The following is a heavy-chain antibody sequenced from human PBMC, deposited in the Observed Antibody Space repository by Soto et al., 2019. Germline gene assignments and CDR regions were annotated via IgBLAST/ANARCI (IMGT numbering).Heavy chain of an antibody. CDR1: GFTFSSYG. CDR3: AKDVVVGATTGLGDYYYYYGMDV. J-gene: IGHJ6*04. V-gene: IGHV3-30*18. CDR2: ISYDGSNK. Sequence: PGGSLRLSSAASGFTFSSYGMHWVRQAPGKGLEWVAVISYDGSNKYYADSVKGRFTISRDNSKNTLYLQMNSLRAEDTAVYYCAKDVVVGATTGLGDYYYYYGMDVWGEGATVTVCS. D-gene: IGHD1-26*01.